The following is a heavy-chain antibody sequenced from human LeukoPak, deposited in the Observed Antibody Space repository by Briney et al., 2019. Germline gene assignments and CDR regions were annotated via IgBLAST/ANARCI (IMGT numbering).Heavy chain of an antibody. D-gene: IGHD1-26*01. CDR2: ISGSNGYF. V-gene: IGHV3-21*01. CDR3: AREIIAATLDG. CDR1: GFTFSSYA. Sequence: KSGRSLRLSCAASGFTFSSYAMHWIRQAPGKGLEWVASISGSNGYFYYADSVKGRFTISRDNARNSLFLQMNSLTAEDTAVYYCAREIIAATLDGWGQGTLVIVSS. J-gene: IGHJ4*02.